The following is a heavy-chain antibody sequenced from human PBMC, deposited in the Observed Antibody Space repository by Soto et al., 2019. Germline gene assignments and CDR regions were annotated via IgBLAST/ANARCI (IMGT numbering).Heavy chain of an antibody. V-gene: IGHV4-59*01. CDR3: ARGYYGSGSYTPYDY. CDR1: GGSISSYY. CDR2: IYYSGST. Sequence: QVQLQESGPGLVKPSETLSLTCTVSGGSISSYYWSWIRQPPGKGLEWIGYIYYSGSTNYNPSLKSRVTISVDTSKNQFSLKLGSVTAADTAVYYCARGYYGSGSYTPYDYWGQGTLVTVSS. J-gene: IGHJ4*02. D-gene: IGHD3-10*01.